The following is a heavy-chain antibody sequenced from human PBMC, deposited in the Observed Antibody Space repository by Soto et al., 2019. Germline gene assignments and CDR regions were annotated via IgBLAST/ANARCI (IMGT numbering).Heavy chain of an antibody. J-gene: IGHJ6*02. CDR3: TRDVITGTTNHYYGMDV. Sequence: GGSLRLSCTASGFTFGDYAMSWVRQAPGKGLEWVGFIRSKAYGGTTEYAASVKGRFTISRDDSKSIAYLQMNSLKTEDTAVYYCTRDVITGTTNHYYGMDVWGQGTTVTVSS. CDR2: IRSKAYGGTT. CDR1: GFTFGDYA. D-gene: IGHD1-7*01. V-gene: IGHV3-49*04.